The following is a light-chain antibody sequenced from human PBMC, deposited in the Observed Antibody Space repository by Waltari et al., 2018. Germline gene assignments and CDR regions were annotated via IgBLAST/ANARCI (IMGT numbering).Light chain of an antibody. J-gene: IGKJ4*01. V-gene: IGKV4-1*01. CDR2: WAS. Sequence: IVVTQSPDPLAVSLGERASVKLKSRQSVLWTSNNRDYLAWYQQKPGQPPKLLIYWASARESGVPDRFSGSGSGTDFTLTISSLQAEDVAVYYCQQYYDSPLTFGGGTKVEIK. CDR1: QSVLWTSNNRDY. CDR3: QQYYDSPLT.